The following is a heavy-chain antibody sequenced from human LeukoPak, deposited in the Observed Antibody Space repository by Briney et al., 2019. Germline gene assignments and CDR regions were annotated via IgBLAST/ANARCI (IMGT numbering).Heavy chain of an antibody. CDR2: ISYDGSNK. D-gene: IGHD6-19*01. Sequence: PGRSLRLSCAASGFTFSSYAMHWVRQAPGQGLEWVAVISYDGSNKYYADSVKGRFTISRDNSKNTLYLQMNSLRAEDTAVYYCARDKGQWLVEGAFDIWGQGTMVTVSS. CDR3: ARDKGQWLVEGAFDI. CDR1: GFTFSSYA. J-gene: IGHJ3*02. V-gene: IGHV3-30-3*01.